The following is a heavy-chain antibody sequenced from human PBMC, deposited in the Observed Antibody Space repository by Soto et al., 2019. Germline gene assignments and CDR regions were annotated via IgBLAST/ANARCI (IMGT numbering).Heavy chain of an antibody. CDR1: GYTFTSYD. Sequence: QVQLVQSGAEVKKPGASVKVSCKASGYTFTSYDINWVRQATGQGLEWMGWMNPNSGNTGYAQKFQGRVTMTRNTSISTAYMELSSLRSEDTAVYYCARVKGRYCSGGSCYKVGFDPWGQGTLVTVSS. CDR3: ARVKGRYCSGGSCYKVGFDP. CDR2: MNPNSGNT. V-gene: IGHV1-8*01. J-gene: IGHJ5*02. D-gene: IGHD2-15*01.